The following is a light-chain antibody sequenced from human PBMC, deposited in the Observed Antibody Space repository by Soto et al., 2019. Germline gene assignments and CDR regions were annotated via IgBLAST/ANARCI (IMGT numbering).Light chain of an antibody. J-gene: IGLJ2*01. CDR1: SSDVGAYNY. CDR3: CSSAGGDTVI. Sequence: QSALTQPRSVSGSPGESVTISCTGTSSDVGAYNYVSLYQQHPGKAPKLMIFDVSKRPPGVPDRFSGSKSGNTASLTISGLQAEDEADYYFCSSAGGDTVIFGGGTQLTVL. V-gene: IGLV2-11*01. CDR2: DVS.